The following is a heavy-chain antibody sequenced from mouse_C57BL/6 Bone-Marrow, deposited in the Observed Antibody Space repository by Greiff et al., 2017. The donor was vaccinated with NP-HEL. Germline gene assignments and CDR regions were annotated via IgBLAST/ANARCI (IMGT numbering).Heavy chain of an antibody. V-gene: IGHV1-5*01. D-gene: IGHD1-1*01. J-gene: IGHJ4*01. Sequence: EVMLVESGTVLARPGASVKMSCKTSGYTFTSYWMHWVKQRPGQGLEWIGAIYPGNSDTSYNQKFKGKAKLTAVTSASTAYMELSSLTNEDSAVYYCTNYYGSPYYAMDYWGQGTSVTVSS. CDR1: GYTFTSYW. CDR2: IYPGNSDT. CDR3: TNYYGSPYYAMDY.